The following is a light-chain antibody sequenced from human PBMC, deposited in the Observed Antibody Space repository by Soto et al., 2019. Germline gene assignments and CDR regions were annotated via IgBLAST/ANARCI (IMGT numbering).Light chain of an antibody. CDR2: AAS. CDR3: LQDYNYPYT. Sequence: AIQMTQSPSSLSASVGDRVTITCRASQDIRTDVAWYQQKQGKAPKLLIYAASSLQSGVSSRFSGSGSGTDFTLSISSLQPEDFATYYCLQDYNYPYTFGQGTKLEIK. J-gene: IGKJ2*01. V-gene: IGKV1-6*01. CDR1: QDIRTD.